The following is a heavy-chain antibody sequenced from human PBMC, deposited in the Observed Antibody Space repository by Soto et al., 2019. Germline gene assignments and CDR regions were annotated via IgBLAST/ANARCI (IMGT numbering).Heavy chain of an antibody. CDR1: GGSIRNDY. V-gene: IGHV4-59*01. D-gene: IGHD3-22*01. J-gene: IGHJ5*02. Sequence: SETLSLTCTVSGGSIRNDYWSWIRQPPGKGLEWIGYISYSGSTNYNPSLKSRVTISVDTSENQFSLKLSSVTAADTAVYYCARERGYYDSSGYDFSWFDPWGQGTLVNVSS. CDR3: ARERGYYDSSGYDFSWFDP. CDR2: ISYSGST.